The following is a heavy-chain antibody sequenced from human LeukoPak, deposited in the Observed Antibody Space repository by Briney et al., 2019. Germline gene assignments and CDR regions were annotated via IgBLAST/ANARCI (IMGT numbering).Heavy chain of an antibody. D-gene: IGHD3-22*01. CDR2: IYPGDSDT. V-gene: IGHV5-51*01. CDR3: ARLDYYDSSGYRPGETFDY. Sequence: GESLKISCKGSGYSFTSYWIGWVRQMPGKGLEWMGIIYPGDSDTRYSPSFQGQATISADKSISTAYLQWSSLKASDTAMYYCARLDYYDSSGYRPGETFDYWGQGTLVTVSS. CDR1: GYSFTSYW. J-gene: IGHJ4*02.